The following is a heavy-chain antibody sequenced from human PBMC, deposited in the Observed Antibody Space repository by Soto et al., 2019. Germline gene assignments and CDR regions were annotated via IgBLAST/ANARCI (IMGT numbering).Heavy chain of an antibody. CDR3: ARDRAYWSFDY. CDR2: MRSDGTEK. V-gene: IGHV3-7*05. CDR1: GFNISSSW. D-gene: IGHD2-21*01. Sequence: EVQLVESGGGLVQPGGSLILSCAASGFNISSSWMNWVRQAPGKGLEWVASMRSDGTEKWSVDSVKGRFTISRDSAKSSLYLQMSSLRADDTAVYFCARDRAYWSFDYWGQGTLVTVSS. J-gene: IGHJ4*02.